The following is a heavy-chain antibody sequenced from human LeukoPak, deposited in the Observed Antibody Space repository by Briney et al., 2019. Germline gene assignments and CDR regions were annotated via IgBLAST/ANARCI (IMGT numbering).Heavy chain of an antibody. J-gene: IGHJ4*02. V-gene: IGHV4-59*01. CDR3: ARAHTSSWYMDY. CDR1: SDSISSSY. Sequence: TSETLSLTCTVSSDSISSSYWSWIRQPPGKGLEWIGYIYYSGSTNYNPSLKSRVTMSVDTSENHISLKVRSVTAADTALYYCARAHTSSWYMDYWGQGTLVTVSS. CDR2: IYYSGST. D-gene: IGHD6-13*01.